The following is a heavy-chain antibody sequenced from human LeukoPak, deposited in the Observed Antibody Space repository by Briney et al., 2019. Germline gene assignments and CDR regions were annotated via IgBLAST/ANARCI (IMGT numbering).Heavy chain of an antibody. CDR2: IYSGGNT. D-gene: IGHD3-22*01. Sequence: PGGSLRLSCAASGFTVSTNYMSWVRQAPGKWLEWVSVIYSGGNTYYADSVRGRFTLSRDSSKNTLHLQLNSLRAEDTAVYYCASSYDGSGYPNFHYWGQGTLVTVSS. V-gene: IGHV3-53*01. CDR3: ASSYDGSGYPNFHY. J-gene: IGHJ4*02. CDR1: GFTVSTNY.